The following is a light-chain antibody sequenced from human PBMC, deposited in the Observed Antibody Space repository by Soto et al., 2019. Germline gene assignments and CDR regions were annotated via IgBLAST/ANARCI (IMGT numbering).Light chain of an antibody. V-gene: IGLV2-8*01. J-gene: IGLJ1*01. CDR3: SSSAGSFYV. CDR1: SSDVGGYNY. Sequence: QSVLTQPPSASGSPGQSVTISCTGTSSDVGGYNYVSWYQQHPGKAPKLMIYEVSKRPSGVPDRFSGSKSGNTASLTVSGLQAEDEADYYCSSSAGSFYVFGTGTKVTVL. CDR2: EVS.